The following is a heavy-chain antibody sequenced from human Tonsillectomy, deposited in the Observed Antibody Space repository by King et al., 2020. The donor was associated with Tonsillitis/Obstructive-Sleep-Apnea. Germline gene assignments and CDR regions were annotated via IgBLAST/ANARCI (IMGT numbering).Heavy chain of an antibody. Sequence: VQLVESGGGLVKPGGSLRLSCAASGFTFSNAWMNWVRQAPGKGLEWVGRIKSKTDGGTTDYAAPVTGSFTISRDDSKNTLYLQMNSLKTEDTAVYYYTTSPPIAIVGVVSSQGDYYGMYVWGQGTTVTVSS. J-gene: IGHJ6*02. CDR2: IKSKTDGGTT. CDR3: TTSPPIAIVGVVSSQGDYYGMYV. D-gene: IGHD3-3*01. CDR1: GFTFSNAW. V-gene: IGHV3-15*07.